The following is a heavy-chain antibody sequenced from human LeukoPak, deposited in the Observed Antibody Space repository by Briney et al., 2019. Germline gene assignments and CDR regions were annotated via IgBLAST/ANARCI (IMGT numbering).Heavy chain of an antibody. CDR2: ISSSSSTI. V-gene: IGHV3-48*01. CDR3: AREAIFGGRRWFDP. J-gene: IGHJ5*02. CDR1: GFTFSSYS. Sequence: GGSLRLSCAASGFTFSSYSMNWVRQAPGKGLEWVSYISSSSSTIYYADSVKGRFTISRDNAKNSLYLQMNSLRAEDTAVYYCAREAIFGGRRWFDPWGQGTLVTVSS. D-gene: IGHD3-3*01.